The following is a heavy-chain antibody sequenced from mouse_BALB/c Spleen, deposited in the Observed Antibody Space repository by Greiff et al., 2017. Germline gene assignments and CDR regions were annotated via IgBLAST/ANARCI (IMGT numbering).Heavy chain of an antibody. J-gene: IGHJ1*01. CDR3: AREGYYYGSRYFDV. D-gene: IGHD1-1*01. V-gene: IGHV14-3*02. Sequence: EVMLVESGAELVKPGASVKLSCTASGFNIKDTYMHWVKQRPEQGLEWIGRIDPANGNTKYDPKFQGKATITADTSSNTAYLQLSSLTSEDTAVYYCAREGYYYGSRYFDVWGAGTTVTVSS. CDR1: GFNIKDTY. CDR2: IDPANGNT.